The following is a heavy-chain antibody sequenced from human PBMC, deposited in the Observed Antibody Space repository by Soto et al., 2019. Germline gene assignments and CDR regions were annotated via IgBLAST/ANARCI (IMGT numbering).Heavy chain of an antibody. V-gene: IGHV4-59*01. CDR2: IYYSGST. D-gene: IGHD1-1*01. J-gene: IGHJ6*02. CDR1: GGSISSYY. CDR3: ARDTTQRPYYYGMDV. Sequence: QVQLQESGPGLVKPSETLSLTCTVSGGSISSYYWSWIRQPPGKGLEWIGYIYYSGSTNYNPSLKRRVTISVDTSKNQFSLKLSSVTAADTAVYYCARDTTQRPYYYGMDVWGQGTTVTVSS.